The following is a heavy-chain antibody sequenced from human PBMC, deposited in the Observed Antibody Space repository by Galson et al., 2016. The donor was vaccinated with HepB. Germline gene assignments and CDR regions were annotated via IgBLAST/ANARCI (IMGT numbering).Heavy chain of an antibody. V-gene: IGHV1-46*01. CDR3: ARDDEGHSMAV. J-gene: IGHJ6*02. CDR2: INPSGGRT. Sequence: SVKVSCKASGHIFTSYRMHWVRQAPGKGLEWLGIINPSGGRTTYPQSFQGRVTMTRDTSTSTFYMELSSLRSEDTAVYYCARDDEGHSMAVWGQGTTVTFSS. CDR1: GHIFTSYR.